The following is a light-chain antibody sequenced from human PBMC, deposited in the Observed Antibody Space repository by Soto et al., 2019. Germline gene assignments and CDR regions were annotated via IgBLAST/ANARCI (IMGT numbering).Light chain of an antibody. Sequence: VVFTQAPATLYLSPGETATLSCRASQSLSIYLAWYEQKPGQARRVLIYDASNRATGIQARFSGSGSGTDFTLTISGVEPEDFALYCWQQRTNWSITLRQGTRLETK. CDR2: DAS. J-gene: IGKJ5*01. CDR3: QQRTNWSIT. CDR1: QSLSIY. V-gene: IGKV3-11*01.